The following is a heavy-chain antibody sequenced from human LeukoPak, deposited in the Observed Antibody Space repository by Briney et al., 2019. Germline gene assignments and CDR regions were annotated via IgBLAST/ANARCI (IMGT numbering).Heavy chain of an antibody. V-gene: IGHV4-59*01. Sequence: PSETLSLTCTVSGGSISSYYWSWIRQPPGKGLEWIGYIYYSGSTNYNPSLKSRVTISVDTSKNQFSLKLSSVTAADTAVYYCARTYYDFWSGYYRPEGWFDPWGQGTLVTVSS. CDR3: ARTYYDFWSGYYRPEGWFDP. CDR1: GGSISSYY. D-gene: IGHD3-3*01. J-gene: IGHJ5*02. CDR2: IYYSGST.